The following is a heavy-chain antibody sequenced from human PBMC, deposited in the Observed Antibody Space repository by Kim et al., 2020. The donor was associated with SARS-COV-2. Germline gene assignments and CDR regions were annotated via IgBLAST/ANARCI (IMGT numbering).Heavy chain of an antibody. CDR2: IWYDGSNK. D-gene: IGHD1-26*01. CDR3: AKSWEVGATTTLDY. CDR1: GFTFSSYG. V-gene: IGHV3-33*06. Sequence: GGSLRLSCAASGFTFSSYGMHWVRQAPGKGLEWVAVIWYDGSNKYYADSVKGRFTISRDNSKNTLYLQMNSLRAEDTAVYYCAKSWEVGATTTLDYWGQGTLVTVSS. J-gene: IGHJ4*02.